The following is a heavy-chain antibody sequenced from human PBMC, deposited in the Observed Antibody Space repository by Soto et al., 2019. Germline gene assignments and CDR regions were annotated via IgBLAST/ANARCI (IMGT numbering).Heavy chain of an antibody. D-gene: IGHD3-16*01. CDR1: ADSFSKYY. CDR3: ASVTFGGVVLAH. Sequence: PSETLSLTCSVSADSFSKYYWTWIRQPPGEGLEWIGYIYFSGNTNYHPSLKGRVTISIDTSKKQFSLNLSSVTAADTAVYYCASVTFGGVVLAHWGQPTLVTVSS. V-gene: IGHV4-59*01. J-gene: IGHJ4*02. CDR2: IYFSGNT.